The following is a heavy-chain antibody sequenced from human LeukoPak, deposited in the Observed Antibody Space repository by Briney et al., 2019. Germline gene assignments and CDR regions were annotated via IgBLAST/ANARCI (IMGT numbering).Heavy chain of an antibody. Sequence: PSGTLSLTCTVSGGSISSYYWSWIRQPPGKGLEWIGYIYYSGSTNYNPSLKSRVTISVDTSKNQFSLKLSSVTAADTAVYYCAREKKYYYGSGSSYYFDYWGQGTLVTVSS. D-gene: IGHD3-10*01. CDR1: GGSISSYY. J-gene: IGHJ4*02. CDR2: IYYSGST. CDR3: AREKKYYYGSGSSYYFDY. V-gene: IGHV4-59*01.